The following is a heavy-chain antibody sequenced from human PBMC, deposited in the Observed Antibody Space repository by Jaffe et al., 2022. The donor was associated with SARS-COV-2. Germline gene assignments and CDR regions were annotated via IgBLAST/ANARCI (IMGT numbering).Heavy chain of an antibody. V-gene: IGHV3-48*01. CDR3: ARGAQHDYGDHGWFDP. J-gene: IGHJ5*02. CDR2: ISSSSSTI. CDR1: GFTFSSYS. Sequence: EVQLVESGGGLVQPGGSLRLSCAASGFTFSSYSMNWVRQAPGKGLEWVSYISSSSSTIYYADSVKGRFTISRDNAKNSLYLQMNSLRAEDTAVYYCARGAQHDYGDHGWFDPWGQGTLVTVSS. D-gene: IGHD4-17*01.